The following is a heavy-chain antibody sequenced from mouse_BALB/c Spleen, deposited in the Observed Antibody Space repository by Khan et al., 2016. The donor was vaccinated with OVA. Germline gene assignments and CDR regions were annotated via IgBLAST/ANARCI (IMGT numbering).Heavy chain of an antibody. CDR1: GFTFSSYG. Sequence: EVELVESGGGLVQPGGSLKLSCAASGFTFSSYGMSWVRQTPDKRLELVATINSNGGSTYYPDSLKGRFPISRYNAKNTMYLQMSSLKSEDTAMYYCARMARTINWGQGTTLTVSS. J-gene: IGHJ2*01. CDR2: INSNGGST. CDR3: ARMARTIN. V-gene: IGHV5-6-3*01.